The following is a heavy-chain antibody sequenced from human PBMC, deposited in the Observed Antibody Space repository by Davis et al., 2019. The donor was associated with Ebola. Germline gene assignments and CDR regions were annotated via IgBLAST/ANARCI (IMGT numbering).Heavy chain of an antibody. J-gene: IGHJ6*02. CDR1: GFTFDDYA. Sequence: PGGSLRLSCAASGFTFDDYAMHWVRQAPGKGLEWVSLISGDGGSTYYADSVKGRFTISRDNSKNSLYLQMNSLRTEDTALYYCAKVDYRDIVVVPAAIDYYGMDVWGQGTTVTVSS. CDR3: AKVDYRDIVVVPAAIDYYGMDV. D-gene: IGHD2-2*01. V-gene: IGHV3-43*02. CDR2: ISGDGGST.